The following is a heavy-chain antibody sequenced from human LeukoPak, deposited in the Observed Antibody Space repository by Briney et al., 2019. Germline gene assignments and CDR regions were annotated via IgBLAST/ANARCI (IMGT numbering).Heavy chain of an antibody. J-gene: IGHJ4*02. CDR3: ASEVGPTEFDY. D-gene: IGHD1-26*01. Sequence: GGSLRLSCAASGFTFSYYIMHWVRQAPGKGLEWVAHIAHDGSYKHCADSVEGRFTISRDNSKNTLYLQMNSLRGEDTAVYYCASEVGPTEFDYWGQGTLVTVSS. CDR1: GFTFSYYI. CDR2: IAHDGSYK. V-gene: IGHV3-30-3*01.